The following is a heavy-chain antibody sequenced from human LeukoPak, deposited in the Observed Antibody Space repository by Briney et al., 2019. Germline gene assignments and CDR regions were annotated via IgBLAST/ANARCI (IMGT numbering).Heavy chain of an antibody. CDR2: IKSDGST. Sequence: GGSLRLSCAASGFTFSSYWMHWVRQAPGKGLVRVSRIKSDGSTRYADSVKGRFTISRDNAKNTVSLQMTSLRAEDTGVYYCARAPSEIGGYYPEYFRHWGQGTLVIVSS. D-gene: IGHD3-22*01. J-gene: IGHJ1*01. V-gene: IGHV3-74*01. CDR1: GFTFSSYW. CDR3: ARAPSEIGGYYPEYFRH.